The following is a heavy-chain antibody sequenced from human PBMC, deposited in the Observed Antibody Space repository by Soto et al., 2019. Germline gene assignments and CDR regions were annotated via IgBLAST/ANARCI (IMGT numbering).Heavy chain of an antibody. V-gene: IGHV4-39*01. CDR1: GGSISSSSYY. CDR2: IYYSGST. J-gene: IGHJ5*02. D-gene: IGHD3-10*01. Sequence: SETLSLTCTVSGGSISSSSYYWGWIRQPPGKGLEWIGSIYYSGSTYYNPSLKSRVTISVDTSKNQFSLKLSSVTAADTAVYYCARHFLWFGEFPNWFDPWGQGTLVTVSS. CDR3: ARHFLWFGEFPNWFDP.